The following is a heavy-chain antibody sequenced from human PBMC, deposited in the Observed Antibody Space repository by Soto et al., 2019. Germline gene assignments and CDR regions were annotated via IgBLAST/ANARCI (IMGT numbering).Heavy chain of an antibody. Sequence: PGGSLRLSCAASGFTFSSYGMHWVRQAPGKGLEWVAVISYDGSNKYYADSVKGRFTISRDNSKNTLYLQMNSLRAEDTAVYYCARDSSGWYGIGAFDIWGQGTMVTVSS. D-gene: IGHD6-19*01. CDR3: ARDSSGWYGIGAFDI. V-gene: IGHV3-30*03. CDR1: GFTFSSYG. J-gene: IGHJ3*02. CDR2: ISYDGSNK.